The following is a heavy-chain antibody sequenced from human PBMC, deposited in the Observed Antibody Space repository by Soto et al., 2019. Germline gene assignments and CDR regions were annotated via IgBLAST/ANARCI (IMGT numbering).Heavy chain of an antibody. V-gene: IGHV4-39*01. CDR2: IYYSGST. CDR3: ARAKDLSSSWQYYFDY. CDR1: GGSISSSSYY. Sequence: NPSETLSLTCTVSGGSISSSSYYWGWIRQPPGKGLEWIGSIYYSGSTYYNPSLKSRVTISVDTSKNQFSLKLSSATAADTAVYYCARAKDLSSSWQYYFDYWGQGTLVTVSS. D-gene: IGHD6-13*01. J-gene: IGHJ4*02.